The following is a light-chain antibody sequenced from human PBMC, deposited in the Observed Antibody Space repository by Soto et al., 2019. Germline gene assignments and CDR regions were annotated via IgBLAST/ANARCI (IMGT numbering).Light chain of an antibody. J-gene: IGKJ1*01. CDR1: QSISSW. Sequence: DIQMTQYPSTLSASVGDRVTITCRASQSISSWLAWYQQKPGKAPKLLIYKASSLESGVPSRLSGSGSGTEFPLTISSMQPDDFATYYCQQYNSYSTFGQGTKVDIK. CDR3: QQYNSYST. V-gene: IGKV1-5*03. CDR2: KAS.